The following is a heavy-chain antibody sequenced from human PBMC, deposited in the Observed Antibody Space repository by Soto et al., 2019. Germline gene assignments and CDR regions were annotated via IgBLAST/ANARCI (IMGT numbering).Heavy chain of an antibody. Sequence: VQLQESGPRLVKPSETLSLTCTVSGGSIRSYYWSWIRQPPGKGLEWIGYIYYSGNTDYNPSLKTRVTXSXNXXKNRFSLKMSSMTAADTAMYFCARQDGLADYYDTDGHAFEIWGQGTMVTVSS. D-gene: IGHD3-22*01. CDR2: IYYSGNT. CDR3: ARQDGLADYYDTDGHAFEI. CDR1: GGSIRSYY. V-gene: IGHV4-59*01. J-gene: IGHJ3*02.